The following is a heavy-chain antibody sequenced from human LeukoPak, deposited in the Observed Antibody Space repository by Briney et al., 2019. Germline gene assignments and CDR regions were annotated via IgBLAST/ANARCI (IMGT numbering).Heavy chain of an antibody. CDR3: ARDKPVVVAATQYPDAFDI. CDR2: INPSGGST. D-gene: IGHD2-15*01. Sequence: RASVTVSCKASGYTFTSYYMHWVRQAPGQGLEWMGIINPSGGSTNYTQKFQGRVTMTRDMSTSTVYMELSSLRSEDTAVYYCARDKPVVVAATQYPDAFDIWGQGTMVTVSS. CDR1: GYTFTSYY. V-gene: IGHV1-46*01. J-gene: IGHJ3*02.